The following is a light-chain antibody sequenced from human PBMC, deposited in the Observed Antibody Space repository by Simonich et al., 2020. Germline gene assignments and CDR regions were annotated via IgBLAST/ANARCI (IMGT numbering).Light chain of an antibody. V-gene: IGKV1-5*03. Sequence: DIQMTQSPSTLSASVGERVTITCRASQSISSWLAWYQQKTGKAPKLLIDKASSLESGVPSRFSGSGSGTDFTLTISSLQPDDFATYYCQQYNSYPWTFGQGTKVEIK. J-gene: IGKJ1*01. CDR2: KAS. CDR1: QSISSW. CDR3: QQYNSYPWT.